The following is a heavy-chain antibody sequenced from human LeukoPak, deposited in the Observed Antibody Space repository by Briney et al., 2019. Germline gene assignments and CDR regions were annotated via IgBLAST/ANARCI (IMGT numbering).Heavy chain of an antibody. CDR2: INAGNGNT. CDR1: GYTFTSYA. J-gene: IGHJ3*02. D-gene: IGHD3-10*01. V-gene: IGHV1-3*01. CDR3: ARVRTFTSLFVDI. Sequence: ASVTVSCTASGYTFTSYAMHWVRQAPGQRLEWMGWINAGNGNTKYSQKFQGRVTITRDTSASTAYMELSSLRSEDTAVYYCARVRTFTSLFVDIWGQGTMVTVSS.